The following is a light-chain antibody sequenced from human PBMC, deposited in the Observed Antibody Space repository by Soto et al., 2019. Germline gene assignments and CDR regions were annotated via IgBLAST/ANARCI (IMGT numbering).Light chain of an antibody. CDR3: LHHNSFPLA. CDR1: QGINNY. Sequence: DIQMTQSTSAMSASVGDRVTITCRASQGINNYLVWFQQKPGKVPKRLISAASSLQGGVPSRFSGSGFGTEFTLTISNLQPEDFATYYCLHHNSFPLAFAGGTKVDNK. V-gene: IGKV1-17*03. CDR2: AAS. J-gene: IGKJ4*01.